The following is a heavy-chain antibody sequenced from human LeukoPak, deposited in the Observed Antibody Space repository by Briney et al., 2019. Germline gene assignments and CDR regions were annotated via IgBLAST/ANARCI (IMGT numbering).Heavy chain of an antibody. D-gene: IGHD4-17*01. CDR1: GFTFNNAW. Sequence: PAGSVRLSGAASGFTFNNAWMSWLRQAPGKGREWVGRIKSKTDGGTTDYAAPVKGRFTISRDDSKNTLYLQMNSLKTEDTAVYYCTTEGYYGDHDIDYWGQGTLVTVSS. J-gene: IGHJ4*02. V-gene: IGHV3-15*01. CDR2: IKSKTDGGTT. CDR3: TTEGYYGDHDIDY.